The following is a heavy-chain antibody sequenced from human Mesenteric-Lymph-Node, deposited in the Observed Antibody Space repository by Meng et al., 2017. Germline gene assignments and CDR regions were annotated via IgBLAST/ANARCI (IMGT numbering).Heavy chain of an antibody. D-gene: IGHD4-11*01. Sequence: QVQLQQWGAGLLKPSETLSLTCAVYGGPFSGYYWNWIRQPPGKGLEWIGEINHSGSTKYNPSLKSRVTISLDTSKSRISLKLRSVTAADTAVYYCATHNDDYSLDYWGQGTLVTVSS. V-gene: IGHV4-34*01. CDR3: ATHNDDYSLDY. CDR2: INHSGST. CDR1: GGPFSGYY. J-gene: IGHJ4*02.